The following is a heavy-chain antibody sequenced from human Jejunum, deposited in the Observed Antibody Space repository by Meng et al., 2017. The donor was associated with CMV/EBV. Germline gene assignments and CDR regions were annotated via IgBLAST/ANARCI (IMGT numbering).Heavy chain of an antibody. Sequence: IFGYYAMNWVRKAPGKGLEWISHISHSGPTVYYSDSVKGRFTISRDNAKYTLYLQLDNLRAEDTAMYYCASDRSYHYDTTGYSLGNWGRGTLVTVSS. V-gene: IGHV3-48*03. D-gene: IGHD3-9*01. CDR1: IFGYYA. CDR3: ASDRSYHYDTTGYSLGN. CDR2: ISHSGPTV. J-gene: IGHJ4*02.